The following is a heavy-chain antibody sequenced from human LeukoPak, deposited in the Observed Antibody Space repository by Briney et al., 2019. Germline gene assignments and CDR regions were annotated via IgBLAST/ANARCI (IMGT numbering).Heavy chain of an antibody. V-gene: IGHV3-15*01. CDR2: ITAGGAK. D-gene: IGHD4-17*01. Sequence: GGSVRLSCVASGFTFSNAWMNWVRQAPRKGLEWLGRITAGGAKNYAAPVKGRFTISRNNSENTLYLKVNNLKTEDTAVYYCTSNRIPSTAVTTWYWGQGTLVTVAS. J-gene: IGHJ4*02. CDR1: GFTFSNAW. CDR3: TSNRIPSTAVTTWY.